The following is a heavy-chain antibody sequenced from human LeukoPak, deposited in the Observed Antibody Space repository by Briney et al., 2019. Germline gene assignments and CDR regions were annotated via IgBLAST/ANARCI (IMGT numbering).Heavy chain of an antibody. CDR3: ARVEFNGGYSHIY. V-gene: IGHV1-8*01. D-gene: IGHD5-12*01. CDR1: GYTFTSYD. Sequence: ASVKVSCRTSGYTFTSYDINWVRQATGQGLEWMGWMNPNSGNTGYAQNFQGRFTITRDTHITTAYMELSSLRSDDTAVYYCARVEFNGGYSHIYWGQGTLVTVSS. J-gene: IGHJ4*02. CDR2: MNPNSGNT.